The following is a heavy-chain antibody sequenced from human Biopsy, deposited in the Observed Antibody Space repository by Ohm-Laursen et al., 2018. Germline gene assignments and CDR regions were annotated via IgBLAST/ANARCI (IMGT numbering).Heavy chain of an antibody. CDR2: INDSGRT. CDR1: GGSFSGYY. Sequence: SETLSLTCGVYGGSFSGYYCSWIRQPPGKGLEWIGEINDSGRTNYNPSLRSRVTFSVDTSKNQFSLKLTSVTAADTAVYYCARGNNYYGSGRNRHWFDPWGQGTQVTVSS. CDR3: ARGNNYYGSGRNRHWFDP. J-gene: IGHJ5*02. V-gene: IGHV4-34*01. D-gene: IGHD3-10*01.